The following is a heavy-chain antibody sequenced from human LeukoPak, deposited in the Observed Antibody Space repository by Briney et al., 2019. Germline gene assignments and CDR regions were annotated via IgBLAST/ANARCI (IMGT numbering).Heavy chain of an antibody. CDR2: ISRTGST. D-gene: IGHD6-13*01. CDR1: GFSVNNGYY. J-gene: IGHJ5*02. Sequence: SSETLSLTCSVSGFSVNNGYYWAWIRQPPGKGLEWIGTISRTGSTSYSPSLKSRVTISVDTSKNQFSLKLSSVTAADTAVYYCARHKGGQQLVLDWFDPWGQGTLVTVSS. V-gene: IGHV4-38-2*01. CDR3: ARHKGGQQLVLDWFDP.